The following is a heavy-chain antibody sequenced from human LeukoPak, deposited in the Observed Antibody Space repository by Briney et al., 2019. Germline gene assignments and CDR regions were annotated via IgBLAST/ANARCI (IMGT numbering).Heavy chain of an antibody. Sequence: PSETLSLTCTVSGGSTSSGDYYWSWIRQPPGKGLEWIGYIYYSGSTYYNPSLKSRVTISVDTSKNQFSLKLSSVTAADTAVYYCARAYDYVWGSYRLVFDYWGQGTLVTVSS. D-gene: IGHD3-16*01. CDR1: GGSTSSGDYY. CDR2: IYYSGST. CDR3: ARAYDYVWGSYRLVFDY. V-gene: IGHV4-30-4*01. J-gene: IGHJ4*02.